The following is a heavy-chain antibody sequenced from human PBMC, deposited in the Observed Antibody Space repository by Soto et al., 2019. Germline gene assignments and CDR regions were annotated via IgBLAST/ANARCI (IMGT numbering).Heavy chain of an antibody. CDR2: IIPIFGTA. D-gene: IGHD3-22*01. Sequence: QVQLVQSGAEVKKPGSSVKVSCKASGGTFSSYAITWVRQAPGQGLEWMGGIIPIFGTANYAQKFQGRVTITADESTSTADRELSGLRSEDTAVYYCARDRGPSSGYYPYWFDPWGQGTLVTVSS. J-gene: IGHJ5*02. CDR3: ARDRGPSSGYYPYWFDP. CDR1: GGTFSSYA. V-gene: IGHV1-69*12.